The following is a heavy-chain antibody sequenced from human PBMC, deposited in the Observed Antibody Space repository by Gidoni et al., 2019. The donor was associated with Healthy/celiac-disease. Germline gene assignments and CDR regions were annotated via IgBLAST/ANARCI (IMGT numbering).Heavy chain of an antibody. J-gene: IGHJ6*02. CDR3: ARDGFGITIFGVVTPYGMDV. V-gene: IGHV3-7*01. CDR1: GFTFRSYC. D-gene: IGHD3-3*01. CDR2: IKQDGSEK. Sequence: EVQLVESGGGLVQPGASLRRSCAASGFTFRSYCMSWVRQAPGKGLELVANIKQDGSEKYYVESVKGRFTISRDNAKNSLYLQMNSLRAEDTAVYDCARDGFGITIFGVVTPYGMDVWGQGTTVTVSS.